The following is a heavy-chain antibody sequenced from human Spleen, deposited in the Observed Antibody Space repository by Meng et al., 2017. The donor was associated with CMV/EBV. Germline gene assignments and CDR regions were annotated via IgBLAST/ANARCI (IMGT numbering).Heavy chain of an antibody. CDR3: ARKILPWPTDEGGEYYYYGMDV. CDR2: IWYDGSNK. CDR1: GFTFSSYG. J-gene: IGHJ6*02. V-gene: IGHV3-33*01. Sequence: LSLTCAASGFTFSSYGMHWVRQAPGKGLEWVAVIWYDGSNKYYADSVKGRFTISRDNSKNTLYLQMNSLRAEDTAVYSCARKILPWPTDEGGEYYYYGMDVWGQGTTVTVSS. D-gene: IGHD2-15*01.